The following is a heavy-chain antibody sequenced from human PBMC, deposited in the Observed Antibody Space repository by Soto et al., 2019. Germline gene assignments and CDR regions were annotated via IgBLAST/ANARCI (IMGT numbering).Heavy chain of an antibody. CDR3: ARGKLSDYVWGSYRYHFDY. Sequence: SETLSLTCAVYGGSFSGYYWGWIRQPPGKGLEWIGEINHSGSTNYNPSLKSRVTISVDTSKNQFSLKLSSVTAADTAVYYCARGKLSDYVWGSYRYHFDYWGQGTVVTVSS. D-gene: IGHD3-16*02. V-gene: IGHV4-34*01. J-gene: IGHJ4*02. CDR1: GGSFSGYY. CDR2: INHSGST.